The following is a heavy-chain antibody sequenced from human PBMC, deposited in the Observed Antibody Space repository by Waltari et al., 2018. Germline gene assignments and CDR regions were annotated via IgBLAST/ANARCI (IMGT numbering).Heavy chain of an antibody. D-gene: IGHD3-16*02. CDR1: GYSIRSGYY. J-gene: IGHJ5*02. V-gene: IGHV4-38-2*01. Sequence: QVQLQESGPGLVKPSETLSLTCAVSGYSIRSGYYWGWIRQPPGQGLEWIGSIHHSGSTYYNPSLKSRVTISVDTSKNQFSLKLSSVTAADTAVYYCARLTFGGVIVIPTGWFDPWGQGTLVTVSS. CDR3: ARLTFGGVIVIPTGWFDP. CDR2: IHHSGST.